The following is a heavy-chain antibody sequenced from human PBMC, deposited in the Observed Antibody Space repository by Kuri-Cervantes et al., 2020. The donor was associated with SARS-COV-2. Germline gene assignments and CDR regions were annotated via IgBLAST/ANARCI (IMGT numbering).Heavy chain of an antibody. CDR1: GFTFSDCS. Sequence: GGSLRLSCAASGFTFSDCSMHWVRQAPGKGLEWVAVISYDGSNKYYADSVKGRFTISRDNSKNTLYLQMNSLRAEDTAVYYCARYYGDYDGYFDYWGQGTLVTVSS. CDR2: ISYDGSNK. CDR3: ARYYGDYDGYFDY. V-gene: IGHV3-30*04. J-gene: IGHJ4*02. D-gene: IGHD4-17*01.